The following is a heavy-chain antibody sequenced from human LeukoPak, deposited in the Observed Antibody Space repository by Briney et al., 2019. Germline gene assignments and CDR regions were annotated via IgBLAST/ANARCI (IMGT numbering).Heavy chain of an antibody. J-gene: IGHJ4*02. CDR2: IYLGDSET. CDR3: ARSNPFDY. V-gene: IGHV5-51*01. Sequence: GESLKISCRGSGFSSTNSWIGWVRQMPGKGLDWMGIIYLGDSETRYSPSFQGQVTISADKSINTAYLQWSSLKASDTAMYYCARSNPFDYWGQGTLVTVSS. CDR1: GFSSTNSW.